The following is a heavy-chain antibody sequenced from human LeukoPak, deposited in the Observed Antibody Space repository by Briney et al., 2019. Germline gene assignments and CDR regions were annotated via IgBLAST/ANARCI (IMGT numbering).Heavy chain of an antibody. Sequence: GGSLRLSCAASGFTSSSYSMNWVRQAPGKGLEWVSSISSSSSYINHADSVKGRFTISRDNAKNSLYLQMNSLRAEDTAVYYCARDKAAAGTRNYYYYMDVWGKGTTVTVSS. CDR2: ISSSSSYI. CDR3: ARDKAAAGTRNYYYYMDV. V-gene: IGHV3-21*01. J-gene: IGHJ6*03. D-gene: IGHD6-13*01. CDR1: GFTSSSYS.